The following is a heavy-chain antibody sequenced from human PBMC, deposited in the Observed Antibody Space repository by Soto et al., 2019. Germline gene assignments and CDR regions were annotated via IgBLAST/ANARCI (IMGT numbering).Heavy chain of an antibody. D-gene: IGHD3-3*01. Sequence: GGSLRLSCAASGFSFNRAWMNWVRPAPGKGLEWVGRIKSNTDGGTTDYPAPVKGRFTISRDDITDTLYLQMNSLKTEDTAVYYCTTLRFLEWQYAMDVWGQGTTVTVSS. CDR2: IKSNTDGGTT. CDR3: TTLRFLEWQYAMDV. V-gene: IGHV3-15*07. J-gene: IGHJ6*02. CDR1: GFSFNRAW.